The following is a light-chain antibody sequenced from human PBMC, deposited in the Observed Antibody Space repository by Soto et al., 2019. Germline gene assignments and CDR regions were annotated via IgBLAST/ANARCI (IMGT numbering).Light chain of an antibody. J-gene: IGLJ1*01. CDR1: SNDVGGYNY. V-gene: IGLV2-14*03. CDR2: DVS. CDR3: SSYTGSSTYV. Sequence: QAVVTQPASVSGSPGQSIAISCTGTSNDVGGYNYVSWYQQHPGKAPKLMIYDVSNRPSGVSNRFSGSKSANTASLTISGLKTEDESDYYCSSYTGSSTYVFGTGTKLTVL.